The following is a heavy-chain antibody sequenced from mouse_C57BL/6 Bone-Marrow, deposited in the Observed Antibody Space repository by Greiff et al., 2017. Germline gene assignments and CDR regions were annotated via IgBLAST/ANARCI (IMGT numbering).Heavy chain of an antibody. V-gene: IGHV5-2*01. CDR2: INSDGGST. CDR1: EYEFPSHD. Sequence: EVKLMESGGGLVQPGASLKLSCESNEYEFPSHDMSWVRKTPEKSLELVAAINSDGGSTYYPDTMESRVIISRDNTKKTLYLQMSSLRSEDTALYYCARQKVYYFDYWGQGTTLTVSS. CDR3: ARQKVYYFDY. J-gene: IGHJ2*01.